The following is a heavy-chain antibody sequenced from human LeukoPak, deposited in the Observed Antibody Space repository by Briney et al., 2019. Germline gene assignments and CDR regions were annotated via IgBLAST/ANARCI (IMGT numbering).Heavy chain of an antibody. D-gene: IGHD3-22*01. V-gene: IGHV3-30-3*01. CDR2: ISYDGSNK. J-gene: IGHJ4*02. Sequence: GGSLRLSCAASGFTFSSYAMHWVRQAPGKGLEWVAVISYDGSNKYYADSVKGRFTISRDNSKNTLYLQMNSLRAEDTAVYYCAKDKYYDSSGTTPRDYWGQGTLVTVSS. CDR1: GFTFSSYA. CDR3: AKDKYYDSSGTTPRDY.